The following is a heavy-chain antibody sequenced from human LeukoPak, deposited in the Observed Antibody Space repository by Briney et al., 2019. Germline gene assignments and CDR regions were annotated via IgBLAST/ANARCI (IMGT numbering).Heavy chain of an antibody. CDR1: GYTFTSYA. Sequence: SVKVSCKASGYTFTSYAINCVRQATGQGLEWMGWMNPNSGTTGYAQKFQARVTMTRNTSISTAYMELSSLRSEDTAVYYCARGSLIVPSMDDWGKGTTVIVSS. CDR3: ARGSLIVPSMDD. D-gene: IGHD2-8*01. CDR2: MNPNSGTT. V-gene: IGHV1-8*01. J-gene: IGHJ6*03.